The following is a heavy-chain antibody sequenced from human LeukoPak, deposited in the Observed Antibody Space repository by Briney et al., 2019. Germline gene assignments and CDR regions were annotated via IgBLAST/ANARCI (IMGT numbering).Heavy chain of an antibody. J-gene: IGHJ6*02. CDR2: IKQDGSEK. Sequence: GGSLRLSCAASGFTFSSYWMSWVRQAPGKGLEWVANIKQDGSEKYYVDSVKGRSTISRDNAKNSLYLQMNSLRAEDTAVYYCARDGDYVRRGYGMDVWGQGTTVTVSS. CDR3: ARDGDYVRRGYGMDV. D-gene: IGHD4-17*01. CDR1: GFTFSSYW. V-gene: IGHV3-7*01.